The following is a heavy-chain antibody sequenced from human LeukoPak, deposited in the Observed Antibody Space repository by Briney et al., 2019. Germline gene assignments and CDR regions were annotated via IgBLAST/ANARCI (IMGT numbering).Heavy chain of an antibody. CDR3: AGSIAARHYFDY. CDR1: GGSISSYY. D-gene: IGHD6-6*01. V-gene: IGHV4-59*01. J-gene: IGHJ4*02. CDR2: IYYSGST. Sequence: PSETLSLTCTVSGGSISSYYWGWIRQPPGEGLEWIGYIYYSGSTNYNPSLKSRVTISVDTSKNQFSLKLSSVTAADTAVYYCAGSIAARHYFDYWGQGTLVTVSS.